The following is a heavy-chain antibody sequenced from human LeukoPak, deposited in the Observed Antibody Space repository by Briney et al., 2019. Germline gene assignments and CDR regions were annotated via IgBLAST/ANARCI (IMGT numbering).Heavy chain of an antibody. CDR1: GGTFSSYA. V-gene: IGHV1-69*04. J-gene: IGHJ5*02. Sequence: SVKVSCKASGGTFSSYAISWVRQAPGQGLEWMGRIIPILGIANYAQKFQGRVTITADKSTSTAYMELSSLRSEDTAVYYCATDLPYNWNLPRFDPWGQGTLVTVSS. CDR3: ATDLPYNWNLPRFDP. CDR2: IIPILGIA. D-gene: IGHD1-1*01.